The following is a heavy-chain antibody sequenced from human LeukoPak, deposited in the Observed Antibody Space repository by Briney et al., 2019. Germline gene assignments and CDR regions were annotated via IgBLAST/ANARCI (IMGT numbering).Heavy chain of an antibody. D-gene: IGHD2-2*01. CDR2: IYPSDSDT. Sequence: GESLKISCRGSGYSFTTYWIGWVRQMPGKGLEWMGIIYPSDSDTGYSPSFQGQVTMSADKSINTAYLQWSSLKASDTAMYYCARRQGCSSTSCPPDSWGQGTLVTVSS. CDR1: GYSFTTYW. CDR3: ARRQGCSSTSCPPDS. J-gene: IGHJ4*02. V-gene: IGHV5-51*01.